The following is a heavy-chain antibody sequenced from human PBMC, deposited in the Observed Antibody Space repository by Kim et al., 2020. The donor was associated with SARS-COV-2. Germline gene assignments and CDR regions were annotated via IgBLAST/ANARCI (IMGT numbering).Heavy chain of an antibody. CDR3: ARDWTPREVVTAHDAFDI. V-gene: IGHV3-30*04. CDR2: MSYDGSNT. J-gene: IGHJ3*02. Sequence: GGSLRLSCAASGFLFSTYPMHWVRQAPGKGLEWVAVMSYDGSNTYYADSVKGRFTISRDNSKNTLYLQMNSLRAEDTAVYYCARDWTPREVVTAHDAFDIWGQGTMVTVSS. D-gene: IGHD2-21*02. CDR1: GFLFSTYP.